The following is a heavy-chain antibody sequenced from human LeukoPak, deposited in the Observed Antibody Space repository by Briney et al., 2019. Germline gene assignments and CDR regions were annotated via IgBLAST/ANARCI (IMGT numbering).Heavy chain of an antibody. V-gene: IGHV3-30-3*01. CDR2: ISYDGSNK. CDR3: ARDYGDYEGVFDY. D-gene: IGHD4-17*01. CDR1: GFTFSSYA. J-gene: IGHJ4*02. Sequence: GGSLRLSCAASGFTFSSYAMHWVRQAPGKGLEWVAVISYDGSNKYYADSVKGRFTISRDNSKNTLYLQMNSLRAEDTAVYYCARDYGDYEGVFDYWGQGTLVTVSS.